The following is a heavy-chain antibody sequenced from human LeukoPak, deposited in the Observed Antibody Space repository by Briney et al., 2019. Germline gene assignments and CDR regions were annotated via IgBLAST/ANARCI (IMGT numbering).Heavy chain of an antibody. Sequence: GGSLRLSCAASGFTFSSYSMNWVRQAPGKRLEWVSSISSSSSYIYYADSVKGRFTISRDNAKNSLYLQMNSLRAEDTAVYYCARRDSSSWDYWGQGTLVTVSS. D-gene: IGHD6-13*01. CDR3: ARRDSSSWDY. CDR1: GFTFSSYS. CDR2: ISSSSSYI. V-gene: IGHV3-21*01. J-gene: IGHJ4*02.